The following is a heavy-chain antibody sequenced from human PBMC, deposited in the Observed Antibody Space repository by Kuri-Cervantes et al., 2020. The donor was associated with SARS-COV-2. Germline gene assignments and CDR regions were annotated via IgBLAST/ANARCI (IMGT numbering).Heavy chain of an antibody. V-gene: IGHV4-59*01. D-gene: IGHD6-13*01. J-gene: IGHJ6*02. Sequence: SETLSLTCSVSGDSISPYYWTWIRQPPGKGLEWIGHIYYSGSVNYNPSLMIRLTISVDKSKNQVSLKLTSVTAADTPVYYCERSAAVSYGMDVWGQGTTVTVSS. CDR2: IYYSGSV. CDR1: GDSISPYY. CDR3: ERSAAVSYGMDV.